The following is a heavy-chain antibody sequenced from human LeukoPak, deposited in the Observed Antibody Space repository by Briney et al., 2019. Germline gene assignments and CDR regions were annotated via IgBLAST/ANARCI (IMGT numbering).Heavy chain of an antibody. V-gene: IGHV3-21*04. CDR1: GFTFNRNA. Sequence: PGGSLRLSCAASGFTFNRNAISWVRQAPGKGLEWVSTIGGSGDKTFYADSVKGRFTISRDNAKSSLNLQMSSLRAEDTAVYFCATTGNFYDMDVWGKGTTVTVSS. J-gene: IGHJ6*03. D-gene: IGHD1-1*01. CDR2: IGGSGDKT. CDR3: ATTGNFYDMDV.